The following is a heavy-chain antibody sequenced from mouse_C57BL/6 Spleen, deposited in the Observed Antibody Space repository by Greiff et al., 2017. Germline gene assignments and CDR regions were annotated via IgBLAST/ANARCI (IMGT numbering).Heavy chain of an antibody. CDR2: IYPGDGDT. D-gene: IGHD1-1*01. J-gene: IGHJ2*01. Sequence: VQLQPSGPELVKPGASVKISCKASGYAFSSSWMNWVKQRPGKGLEWIGRIYPGDGDTNYNGKFKGKATLTVDKSSITANMQLSSLTSEDSAVYFCAPYYGSSFDYWGQGTTLTVSS. CDR3: APYYGSSFDY. CDR1: GYAFSSSW. V-gene: IGHV1-82*01.